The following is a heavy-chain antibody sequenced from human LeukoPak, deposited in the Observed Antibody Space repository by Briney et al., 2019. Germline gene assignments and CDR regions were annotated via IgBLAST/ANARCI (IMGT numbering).Heavy chain of an antibody. V-gene: IGHV4-4*02. CDR2: INHSGIT. Sequence: NSSETLSLTCAVSGGSISSGNWWSWIRQPPGKGLEYIGEINHSGITNYNPSLMSRVTISVDTSKNQFSLKLSSVTAADTAVYYCARRGFKGYCSDGSRYSRQPNWFDPWGQGTLVTVSS. CDR1: GGSISSGNW. D-gene: IGHD2-15*01. CDR3: ARRGFKGYCSDGSRYSRQPNWFDP. J-gene: IGHJ5*02.